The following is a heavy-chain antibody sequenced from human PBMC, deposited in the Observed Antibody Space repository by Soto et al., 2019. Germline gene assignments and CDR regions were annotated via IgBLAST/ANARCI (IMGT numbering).Heavy chain of an antibody. J-gene: IGHJ4*02. Sequence: QVQLVQSGAEVKKPGASVKVSCKASGYTFTSYYMHWVRQAPRQGLEWMGIINPSGGSTSYAQKFQGRVTMTRDTSTGTVYMELSSLRSEDTAVYYCAVSSTSTIYWGQATLVTVSS. CDR3: AVSSTSTIY. V-gene: IGHV1-46*01. D-gene: IGHD2-2*01. CDR1: GYTFTSYY. CDR2: INPSGGST.